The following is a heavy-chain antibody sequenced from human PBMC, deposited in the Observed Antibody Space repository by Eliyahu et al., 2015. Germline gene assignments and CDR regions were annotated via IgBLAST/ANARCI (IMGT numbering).Heavy chain of an antibody. CDR1: GYPFTSYG. CDR2: ISVFNGKT. J-gene: IGHJ4*02. Sequence: VQSGAEVKKPGASVKVSCKTSGYPFTSYGITWVRQAPGQGLEWISWISVFNGKTAXADGFHDRVTMTTDTSTNTGYFELRDLRSNDTAVYFCAIGIMMVGPSRKMDSWGQGTLVTVSS. V-gene: IGHV1-18*01. D-gene: IGHD3-10*01. CDR3: AIGIMMVGPSRKMDS.